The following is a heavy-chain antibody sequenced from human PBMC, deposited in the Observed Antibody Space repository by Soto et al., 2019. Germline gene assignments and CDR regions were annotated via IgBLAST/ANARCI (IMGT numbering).Heavy chain of an antibody. J-gene: IGHJ3*02. CDR2: ISAGGGST. D-gene: IGHD6-6*01. V-gene: IGHV3-23*01. CDR3: AKKCSSAVDDAFDI. CDR1: GFTCSDYS. Sequence: EVQVLESGGGLVQPGGSLRLSCAASGFTCSDYSMSWVRQAPGKGPEWVSAISAGGGSTYYAGAVKGRFTISRDNSNNRLYLQMSSLRAEDTALYHCAKKCSSAVDDAFDIWGQGTVVTVSS.